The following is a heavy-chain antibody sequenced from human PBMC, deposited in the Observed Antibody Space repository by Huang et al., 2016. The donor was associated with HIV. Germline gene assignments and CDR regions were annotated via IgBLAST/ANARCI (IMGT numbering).Heavy chain of an antibody. V-gene: IGHV4-34*02. D-gene: IGHD3-3*01. CDR2: INHSGHP. CDR3: ATDDRLYARHIGRF. Sequence: QVQIEQWGSGLLKPSETLSLTCAFYGGSFTDFYWSWIRQATGKGLEWIGGINHSGHPSYAASRKTRVTMSMDMSKGQFSLRLDSVTAADTAVYYCATDDRLYARHIGRFWGQGALVSVS. J-gene: IGHJ4*02. CDR1: GGSFTDFY.